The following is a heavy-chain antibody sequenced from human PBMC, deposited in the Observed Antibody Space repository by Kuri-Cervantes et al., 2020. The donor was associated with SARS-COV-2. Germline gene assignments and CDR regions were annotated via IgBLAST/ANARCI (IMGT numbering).Heavy chain of an antibody. V-gene: IGHV3-23*01. CDR2: ISGSGGST. CDR3: AKGYQFVGYSYGQGLSDY. J-gene: IGHJ4*02. CDR1: GFTFSSYS. D-gene: IGHD5-18*01. Sequence: GESLKISCAASGFTFSSYSMNWVRQAPGKGLEWVSAISGSGGSTYYADSVKGRFTISRDNSKNTLYLQMNSLRAEDTAVYYCAKGYQFVGYSYGQGLSDYWGQGTLVTVSS.